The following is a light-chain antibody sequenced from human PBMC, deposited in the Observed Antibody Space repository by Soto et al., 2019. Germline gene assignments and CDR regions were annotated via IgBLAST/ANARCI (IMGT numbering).Light chain of an antibody. CDR1: QSVSSN. Sequence: EIVMTQSPATLSVSPGERATLSCRASQSVSSNLAWYQQKPGQAPRLLIYGASTRATGIPARFSGSRFGTEFTLTISSLQSEDFAVYYCQQYNNWPALTCGGGTKVEIK. CDR3: QQYNNWPALT. J-gene: IGKJ4*01. CDR2: GAS. V-gene: IGKV3-15*01.